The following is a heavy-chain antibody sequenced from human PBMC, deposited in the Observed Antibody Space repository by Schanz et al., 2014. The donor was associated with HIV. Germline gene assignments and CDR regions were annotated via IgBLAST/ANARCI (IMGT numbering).Heavy chain of an antibody. V-gene: IGHV1-18*01. Sequence: QDHLLQSGPEVKKPGASVKVSCKASGYTFIDYGISWVRQAPGQGLEWMGWISAYSGNTDYGQRFQGRVTMTTDRSTSTVYMEMRSLRSDDTAVYYCARKQQLTGEIDHWGQGTLVTVSS. D-gene: IGHD3-9*01. CDR3: ARKQQLTGEIDH. CDR2: ISAYSGNT. J-gene: IGHJ4*02. CDR1: GYTFIDYG.